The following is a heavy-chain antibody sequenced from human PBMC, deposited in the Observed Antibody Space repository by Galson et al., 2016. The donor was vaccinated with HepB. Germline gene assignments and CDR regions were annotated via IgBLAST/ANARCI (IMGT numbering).Heavy chain of an antibody. CDR2: IYYSGST. J-gene: IGHJ4*02. V-gene: IGHV4-39*01. CDR3: ATSSGSGIYFLRHFDY. CDR1: NAPVSSSSYY. Sequence: SETLSLTCTVSNAPVSSSSYYWGWIRQPPGKGLEWIGSIYYSGSTYYNPPLKSRVTISVDTSKNQFSLKLSSVTAADTAMYYCATSSGSGIYFLRHFDYWGQGILVTVSS. D-gene: IGHD3-10*01.